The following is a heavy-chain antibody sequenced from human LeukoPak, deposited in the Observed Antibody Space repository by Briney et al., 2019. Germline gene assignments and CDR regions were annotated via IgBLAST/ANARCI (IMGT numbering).Heavy chain of an antibody. Sequence: SQTLSLTCTVSGGSISSGDYYWSWIRQPPGKGLEWIGYIYYSGSTYYNPSLKSRVTISVDTSKNQFSLKLSSVTAADTAVYYCDREHLTIFGVVDYWGQGTLVTVSS. CDR3: DREHLTIFGVVDY. CDR2: IYYSGST. V-gene: IGHV4-30-4*08. J-gene: IGHJ4*02. D-gene: IGHD3-3*01. CDR1: GGSISSGDYY.